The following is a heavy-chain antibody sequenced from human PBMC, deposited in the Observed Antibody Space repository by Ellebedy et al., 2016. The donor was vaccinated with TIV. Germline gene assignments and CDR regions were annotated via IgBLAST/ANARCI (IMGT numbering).Heavy chain of an antibody. D-gene: IGHD2-8*01. CDR1: GFTFSNYA. CDR3: SKDRGRLIPNDFDS. J-gene: IGHJ4*02. CDR2: LSGGGANT. Sequence: PGGSLRLSCVVSGFTFSNYAMSRVRQAPGKGLEWVSHLSGGGANTFYADSVTGRFTISSDNSQNTLYLQMNSLRAEDTAVYYCSKDRGRLIPNDFDSWGQGTLVTVSS. V-gene: IGHV3-23*01.